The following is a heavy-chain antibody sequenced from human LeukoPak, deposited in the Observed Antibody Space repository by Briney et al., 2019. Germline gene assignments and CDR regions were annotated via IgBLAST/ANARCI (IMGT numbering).Heavy chain of an antibody. D-gene: IGHD6-13*01. V-gene: IGHV4-4*02. CDR2: IDHSGSA. CDR1: GGAISSSNL. J-gene: IGHJ5*02. Sequence: SGTLSLTCAVSGGAISSSNLRSWVRQPPGKGLEWSGEIDHSGSANYNPSLKRRVTISVDKSKTQFSLKLSSVTAADTAVYYCAIFEAAAGLNWFDPWGQGTLVTVSS. CDR3: AIFEAAAGLNWFDP.